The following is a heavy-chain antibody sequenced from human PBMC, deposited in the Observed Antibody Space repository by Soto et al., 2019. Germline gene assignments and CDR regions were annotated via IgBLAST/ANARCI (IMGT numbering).Heavy chain of an antibody. CDR1: GFTFSSYG. V-gene: IGHV3-30*18. CDR2: ISYDGSNK. Sequence: QVQLVESGGGVVQPGRSLRLSCAASGFTFSSYGMHWVRQAPGKGLEWVAVISYDGSNKYYADSVKGRFTISRDNSKNTLYLQMNSLRAEDTAVYYCAKDWVGRLPHYWGQGTLVTVSS. D-gene: IGHD1-26*01. J-gene: IGHJ4*02. CDR3: AKDWVGRLPHY.